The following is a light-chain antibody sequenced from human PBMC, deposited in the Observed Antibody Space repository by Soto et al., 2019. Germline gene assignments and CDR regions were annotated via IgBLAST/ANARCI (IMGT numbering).Light chain of an antibody. CDR2: DAS. Sequence: EIVLTQSPATLSLSPGERATLSCRDSQSVSSYLAWYQQKPGQAPRLLIYDASNRATGIPARFSGSGSGTDFTLTISSLEPEDFAVYYCQQRSNWPTFGQGTKV. CDR1: QSVSSY. V-gene: IGKV3-11*01. CDR3: QQRSNWPT. J-gene: IGKJ1*01.